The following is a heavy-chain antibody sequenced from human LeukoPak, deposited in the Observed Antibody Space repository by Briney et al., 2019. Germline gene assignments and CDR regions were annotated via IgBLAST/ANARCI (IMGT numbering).Heavy chain of an antibody. CDR3: ARDTSNDYGDYDAFDI. D-gene: IGHD4-17*01. Sequence: ASVKVSCKVSGYTLTELSMHWVRQAPGQGLEWMGWISAYNGNTNYAQKLQGRVTMTTDTSTSTAYMELRSLRSDDTAVYYCARDTSNDYGDYDAFDIWGQGTMVTVSS. V-gene: IGHV1-18*01. CDR2: ISAYNGNT. CDR1: GYTLTELS. J-gene: IGHJ3*02.